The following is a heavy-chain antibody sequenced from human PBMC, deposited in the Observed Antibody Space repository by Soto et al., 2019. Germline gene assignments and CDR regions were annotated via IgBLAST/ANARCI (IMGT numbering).Heavy chain of an antibody. V-gene: IGHV3-30*18. J-gene: IGHJ6*02. Sequence: QVQLVESGGGVVQPGRSLRISCAASGFTFSSYGMHWVRQAPGKGLEWVAVISYDGSNKYYADSVKGRFTISRDNSKNTLYLQMNSLRAEDTSVYYCAKDLDILLSPTYYYYGIDVWGQGTTVTVSS. CDR1: GFTFSSYG. CDR3: AKDLDILLSPTYYYYGIDV. CDR2: ISYDGSNK. D-gene: IGHD2-21*01.